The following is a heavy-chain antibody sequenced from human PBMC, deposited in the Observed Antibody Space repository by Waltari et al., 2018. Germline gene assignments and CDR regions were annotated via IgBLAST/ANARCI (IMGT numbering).Heavy chain of an antibody. V-gene: IGHV3-30*02. J-gene: IGHJ4*02. D-gene: IGHD6-19*01. CDR3: AKEREEGYSSGDY. CDR2: IRYDGSNK. CDR1: GFTFSSYA. Sequence: QVQLVESGGGVVQPGGSLRLSWAASGFTFSSYAMHWVRQAPGKGLEWVAFIRYDGSNKYYADSVKGRFTISRDNSKNTLYLQMNSLRAEDTAVYYCAKEREEGYSSGDYWGQGTLVTVSS.